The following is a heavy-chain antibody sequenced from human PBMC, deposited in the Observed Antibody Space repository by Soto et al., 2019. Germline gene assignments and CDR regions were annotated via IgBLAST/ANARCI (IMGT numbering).Heavy chain of an antibody. CDR3: ASKSATDTNNWFEP. V-gene: IGHV4-34*01. CDR2: INHSGST. D-gene: IGHD3-3*01. CDR1: GGSFSGYY. J-gene: IGHJ5*02. Sequence: PSETLSLTCAVYGGSFSGYYWSWIRQPPGKGLEWIGEINHSGSTNYNPSLKSRVTISVDTSKNQFSLKLSSVTAADTAVYYCASKSATDTNNWFEPWGQGTLVTVSS.